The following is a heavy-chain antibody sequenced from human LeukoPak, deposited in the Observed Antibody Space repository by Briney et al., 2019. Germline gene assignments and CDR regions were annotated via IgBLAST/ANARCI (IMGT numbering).Heavy chain of an antibody. CDR3: ASSLVTMKLGRRYYFDY. CDR1: GGSFSGYY. CDR2: INHSGST. D-gene: IGHD3-9*01. J-gene: IGHJ4*02. V-gene: IGHV4-34*01. Sequence: SETLSLTCAVYGGSFSGYYWSWIRQPPGKGQEWIGEINHSGSTNYDPSLKSRVTISVDTSKNQFSLKLSSVTAADTAVYYCASSLVTMKLGRRYYFDYWGQGTLVTVSS.